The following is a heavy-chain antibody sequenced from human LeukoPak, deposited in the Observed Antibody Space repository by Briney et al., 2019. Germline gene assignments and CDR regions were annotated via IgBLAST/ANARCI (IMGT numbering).Heavy chain of an antibody. D-gene: IGHD5-24*01. CDR2: ISGDGTTT. J-gene: IGHJ4*02. Sequence: GGSLRLSCAASGLTFSDSWMHWVRQSPGRGLVWVSHISGDGTTTMYADSVKGRFIVSRDNAKNTLYLEMSSLRAEDTAIYYCTTTGKRLQLRPYDSWGQGTLVTVSS. V-gene: IGHV3-74*03. CDR3: TTTGKRLQLRPYDS. CDR1: GLTFSDSW.